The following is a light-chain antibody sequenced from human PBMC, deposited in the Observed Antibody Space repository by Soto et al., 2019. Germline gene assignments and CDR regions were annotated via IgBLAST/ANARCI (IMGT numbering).Light chain of an antibody. CDR3: MQALQAPST. CDR1: QSLLHSNGYNY. V-gene: IGKV2-28*01. Sequence: DMVMTQSPLSLPVTPGEPASISCRSSQSLLHSNGYNYLDWYLQKPGQSPQLLIFLGSNRASGVPDRFSGSGSGTDFTLKISRVEAEDVGVYYCMQALQAPSTFGLGTKLEIK. CDR2: LGS. J-gene: IGKJ2*01.